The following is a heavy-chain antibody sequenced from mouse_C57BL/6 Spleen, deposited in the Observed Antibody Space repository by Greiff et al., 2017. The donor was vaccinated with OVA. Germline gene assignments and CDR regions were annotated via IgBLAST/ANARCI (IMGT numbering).Heavy chain of an antibody. Sequence: EVQVVESGGGLVKPGGSLKLSCAASGFTFSDYGMHWVRQAPEKGLEWVAYISSGSSTIYYADTVKGRFTISRDNAKNTLFLRMTRLRSEDTALYYCARKNDSTYAMDYWGQGTSVTVSS. J-gene: IGHJ4*01. CDR2: ISSGSSTI. V-gene: IGHV5-17*01. D-gene: IGHD1-1*01. CDR1: GFTFSDYG. CDR3: ARKNDSTYAMDY.